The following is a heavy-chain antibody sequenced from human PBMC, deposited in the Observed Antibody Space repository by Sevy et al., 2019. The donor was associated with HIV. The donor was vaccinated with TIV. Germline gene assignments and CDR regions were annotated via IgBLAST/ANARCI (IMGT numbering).Heavy chain of an antibody. CDR3: AKGGQWLVRDWFDP. Sequence: GGSLRLSCAASGFTFSSYGMHWDRQAPGKGLDWVTAISYDGSNKYYANSVKGRFTMSRDNSKNTLYLQMNRLRFEDTAVYYCAKGGQWLVRDWFDPWGQGTLVTVSS. D-gene: IGHD6-19*01. CDR2: ISYDGSNK. V-gene: IGHV3-30*18. CDR1: GFTFSSYG. J-gene: IGHJ5*02.